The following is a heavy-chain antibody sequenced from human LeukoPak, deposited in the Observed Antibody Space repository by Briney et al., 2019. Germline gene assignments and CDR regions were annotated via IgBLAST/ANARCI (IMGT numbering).Heavy chain of an antibody. V-gene: IGHV4-38-2*01. Sequence: SETLSLTCAVSGYSISSGYYCGWIRQPPGKGLEWIGSIYHSGSTYYNPSLKSRVTISVDTSKNQFSLKLSSVTAADTAVYYCASTIFGVVPKGYYYYYMDVWGKGTTVTVSS. J-gene: IGHJ6*03. CDR1: GYSISSGYY. D-gene: IGHD3-3*01. CDR3: ASTIFGVVPKGYYYYYMDV. CDR2: IYHSGST.